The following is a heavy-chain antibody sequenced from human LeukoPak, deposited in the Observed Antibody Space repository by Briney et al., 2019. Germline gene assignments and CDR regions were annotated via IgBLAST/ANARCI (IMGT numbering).Heavy chain of an antibody. D-gene: IGHD3-10*01. CDR1: GGSMRNYY. Sequence: SETLSLTCTVSGGSMRNYYWSWIRQPPGKGLEWIGYIYYSGGTNYNPSLKSRVTISVDTSKNQFSLKLSSVTAADTAVYYCARGQLGSGMDDPWGQGTLVTVSP. J-gene: IGHJ5*02. CDR2: IYYSGGT. CDR3: ARGQLGSGMDDP. V-gene: IGHV4-59*01.